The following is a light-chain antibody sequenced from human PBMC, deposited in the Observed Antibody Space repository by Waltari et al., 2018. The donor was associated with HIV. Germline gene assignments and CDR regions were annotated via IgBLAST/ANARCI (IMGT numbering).Light chain of an antibody. V-gene: IGKV3-20*01. CDR3: QQFGSSPFT. CDR2: EAS. J-gene: IGKJ3*01. CDR1: RTVTSNY. Sequence: EIVLAHSPVPLSVSPGERATLSCRPSRTVTSNYLAWYQQRPGQSPRLLIYEASNRATGVPNRFSGSGSGTNFTLTISGLEPEDFAVYYCQQFGSSPFTFGPGTKVEIK.